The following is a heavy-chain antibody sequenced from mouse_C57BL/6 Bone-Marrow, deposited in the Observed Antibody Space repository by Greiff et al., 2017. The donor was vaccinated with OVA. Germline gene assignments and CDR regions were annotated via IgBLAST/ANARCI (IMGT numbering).Heavy chain of an antibody. D-gene: IGHD1-1*01. V-gene: IGHV1-5*01. Sequence: EVQLQQSGTVLARPGASVKMSCKTSGYTFTSYWMHWVKPRPGPGLEWIGAIYPGNSDTSYNQKFKGKAKLTAVTSASTAYMELSSLTNEDSAVYYCSLGGLRRLFADWGQGTLVTVSA. CDR3: SLGGLRRLFAD. CDR2: IYPGNSDT. J-gene: IGHJ3*01. CDR1: GYTFTSYW.